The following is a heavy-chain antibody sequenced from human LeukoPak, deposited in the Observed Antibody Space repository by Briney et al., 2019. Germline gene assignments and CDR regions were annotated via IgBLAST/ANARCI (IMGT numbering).Heavy chain of an antibody. CDR3: AKQWCGDSPVD. D-gene: IGHD2-8*01. Sequence: GGSLRLSCAASGFPFNHYSMSRVRQAPGEGLEWVSIISGTGGSTYYTDSVKGRFTISRDNSKNTLDLQMNSLRAEDTAVYYCAKQWCGDSPVDWGQGTLVTVSS. J-gene: IGHJ4*02. CDR1: GFPFNHYS. V-gene: IGHV3-23*01. CDR2: ISGTGGST.